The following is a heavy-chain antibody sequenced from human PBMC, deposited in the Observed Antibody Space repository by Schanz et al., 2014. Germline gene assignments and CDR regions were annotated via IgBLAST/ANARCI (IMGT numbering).Heavy chain of an antibody. Sequence: QLQLQESGPGLVKPSETLSLTCTVSGGSISSYYWSWIRQPPGKGLEWIGYIYYSGDTNYNPSLKSRVTISVDTSKNQFSLMLNSVTAADTAVYYCARARSWPDYWGQGTLVTVSS. CDR1: GGSISSYY. J-gene: IGHJ4*02. D-gene: IGHD6-13*01. CDR2: IYYSGDT. CDR3: ARARSWPDY. V-gene: IGHV4-59*12.